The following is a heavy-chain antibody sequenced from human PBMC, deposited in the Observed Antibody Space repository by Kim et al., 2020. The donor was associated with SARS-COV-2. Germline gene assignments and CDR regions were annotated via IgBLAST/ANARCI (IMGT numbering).Heavy chain of an antibody. Sequence: VKGRFTISRDNAKNSLYLQMNTLRAEDTAVYYCARVILTNSYDSSGYLDYWGQGTLVTVSS. V-gene: IGHV3-48*03. J-gene: IGHJ4*02. CDR3: ARVILTNSYDSSGYLDY. D-gene: IGHD3-22*01.